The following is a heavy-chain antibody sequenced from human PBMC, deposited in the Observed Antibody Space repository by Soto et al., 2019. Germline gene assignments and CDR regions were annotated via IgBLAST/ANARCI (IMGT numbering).Heavy chain of an antibody. V-gene: IGHV4-30-2*01. Sequence: PSETLSLTCAVSGGSISSGGYSWSWIRQPPGKGLEWIGYIYHSGSTYYNPSLKSRVTISVDRSKNQFSLKLSSVTAADTAVYFCARSTVTTHFDPWGQGTLVTVSS. J-gene: IGHJ5*02. CDR1: GGSISSGGYS. CDR3: ARSTVTTHFDP. CDR2: IYHSGST. D-gene: IGHD4-17*01.